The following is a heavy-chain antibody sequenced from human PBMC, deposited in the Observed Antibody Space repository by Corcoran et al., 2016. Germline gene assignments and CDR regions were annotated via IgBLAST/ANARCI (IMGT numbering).Heavy chain of an antibody. CDR3: TRTRWERRDGMDV. CDR1: GFTFGDYA. J-gene: IGHJ6*02. CDR2: IRSKAYGGTT. D-gene: IGHD1-26*01. Sequence: EVQLVESGGGLVQPGRSLRLSCTASGFTFGDYAMSWFRQAPGKGLEWVGFIRSKAYGGTTEYAASVKGRFTISRDDSKSIAYLQMNSLKTEDTAVYYWTRTRWERRDGMDVWGQGTTVTVSS. V-gene: IGHV3-49*03.